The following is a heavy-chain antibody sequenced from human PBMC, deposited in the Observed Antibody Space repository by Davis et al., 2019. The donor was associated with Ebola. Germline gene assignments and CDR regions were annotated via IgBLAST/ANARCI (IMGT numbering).Heavy chain of an antibody. CDR3: ARGDFDWLRVGMDV. V-gene: IGHV4-34*01. CDR2: INHSGST. J-gene: IGHJ6*02. CDR1: GGSFSGHY. D-gene: IGHD3-9*01. Sequence: SETLSLTCAVYGGSFSGHYWSWIRQPPGKGLEWIGEINHSGSTNYNPSLKSRVTISVDTSKNQFSLKLSSVTAADTAVYYCARGDFDWLRVGMDVWGQGTTVTVSS.